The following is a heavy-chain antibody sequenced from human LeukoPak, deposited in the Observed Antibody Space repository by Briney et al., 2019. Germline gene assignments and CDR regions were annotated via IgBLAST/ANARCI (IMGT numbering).Heavy chain of an antibody. CDR2: IRSKAYGGTT. Sequence: GRSLRLSCTASGFTFGDYAMSWVRHAPGRGLEWVGFIRSKAYGGTTEYAASVKGRFTISRDDSKSIAYLQMNSLKTEDTAVYYCTRDSHSRSYDILTGYYNPDYYYMDVWGKGTTVTVSS. CDR1: GFTFGDYA. CDR3: TRDSHSRSYDILTGYYNPDYYYMDV. V-gene: IGHV3-49*04. D-gene: IGHD3-9*01. J-gene: IGHJ6*03.